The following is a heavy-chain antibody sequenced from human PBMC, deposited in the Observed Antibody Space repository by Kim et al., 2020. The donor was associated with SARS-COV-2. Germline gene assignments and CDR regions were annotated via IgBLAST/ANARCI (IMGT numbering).Heavy chain of an antibody. V-gene: IGHV3-21*01. CDR2: ISSSSSYI. J-gene: IGHJ6*02. Sequence: GGSLRLSCAASGFTFSSYSMNWVRQAPGKGLEWVSSISSSSSYIYYADSVKGRFTISRDNAKNSLYLQMNSLRAEDTAVYYCARVPSPDYYYGMDVWGQGTKVTVSS. CDR1: GFTFSSYS. CDR3: ARVPSPDYYYGMDV.